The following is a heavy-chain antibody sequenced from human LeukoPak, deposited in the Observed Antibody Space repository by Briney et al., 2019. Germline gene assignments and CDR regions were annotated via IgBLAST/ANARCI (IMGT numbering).Heavy chain of an antibody. CDR1: GGSISSYY. Sequence: SETLSLTCTVSGGSISSYYWSWIRQPPGKGLEWIGYIYYSGSTNYNPSLKSRVTISVDTSKNQFSLKLSSVTAADTAVYYCAGSKPLWFGDQPYDYWGQGTLVTVSS. J-gene: IGHJ4*02. CDR2: IYYSGST. CDR3: AGSKPLWFGDQPYDY. D-gene: IGHD3-10*01. V-gene: IGHV4-59*01.